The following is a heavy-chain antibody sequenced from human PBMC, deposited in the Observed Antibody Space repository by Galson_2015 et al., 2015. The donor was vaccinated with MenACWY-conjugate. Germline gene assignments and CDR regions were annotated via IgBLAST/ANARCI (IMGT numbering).Heavy chain of an antibody. CDR1: GFTFSSYA. Sequence: SLRLSCAASGFTFSSYAMSWVRQAPGKGLEWVSAISGSGGSTYYADSVKGRFTISRDNSKNTLYLQMNSLRAEDTAVYYCAKEERGGAMIVVGLFDYWGQGTLVTVSS. CDR2: ISGSGGST. CDR3: AKEERGGAMIVVGLFDY. J-gene: IGHJ4*02. V-gene: IGHV3-23*01. D-gene: IGHD3-22*01.